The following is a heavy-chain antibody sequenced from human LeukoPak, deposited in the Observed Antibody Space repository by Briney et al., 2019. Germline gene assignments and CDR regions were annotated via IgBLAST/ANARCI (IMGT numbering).Heavy chain of an antibody. D-gene: IGHD5-12*01. J-gene: IGHJ4*02. CDR3: ARRRDGYNAVRAFDY. Sequence: PSETLSLTCTVSGGSISSYYWSWIRQPPGKGLEWIGEINHSGSTNYNPSLKSRVTISVDTSKNQFSLKLSSVTAADTAVYYCARRRDGYNAVRAFDYWGQGTLVTVSS. CDR1: GGSISSYY. V-gene: IGHV4-34*01. CDR2: INHSGST.